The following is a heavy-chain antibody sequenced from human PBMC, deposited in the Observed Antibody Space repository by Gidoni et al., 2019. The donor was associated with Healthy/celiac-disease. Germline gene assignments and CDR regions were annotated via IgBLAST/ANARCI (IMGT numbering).Heavy chain of an antibody. Sequence: EVQLVESGGGLVQPGWSLRLSCAASGFTFSSYWMHWVRQAPGKGLVWVSRINSDGSSTSYADSVKGRFTISRDNAKNTLYLQMNSLRAEDTAVYYCARELPYYDFWSGYVPDELRYWGQGTLVTVSS. J-gene: IGHJ4*02. CDR2: INSDGSST. V-gene: IGHV3-74*01. CDR3: ARELPYYDFWSGYVPDELRY. D-gene: IGHD3-3*01. CDR1: GFTFSSYW.